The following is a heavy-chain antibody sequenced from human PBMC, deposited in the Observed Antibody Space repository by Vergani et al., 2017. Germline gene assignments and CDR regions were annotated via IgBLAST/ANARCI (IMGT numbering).Heavy chain of an antibody. CDR1: GGSFSGYY. CDR2: INHSGST. CDR3: ARGGRMVRGVINWFDP. D-gene: IGHD3-10*01. Sequence: QVQLQQWGAGLLKPSETLSLTCAVYGGSFSGYYWSCIRQPPGKGLEWIGEINHSGSTNYNPSLKSRVTISVDTSKNQFSLKLSSVTAAATAVYYCARGGRMVRGVINWFDPWGQGTLVTVSS. J-gene: IGHJ5*02. V-gene: IGHV4-34*01.